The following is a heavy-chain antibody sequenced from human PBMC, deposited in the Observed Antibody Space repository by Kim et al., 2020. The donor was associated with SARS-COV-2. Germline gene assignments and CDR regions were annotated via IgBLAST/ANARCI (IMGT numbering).Heavy chain of an antibody. D-gene: IGHD3-16*01. Sequence: SETLSLTCTVSGGSIRTGYFSWLRQSPGKGLEHIGYIHYSGTTNYNPSLKSRITLSVDASKNQFSLRLTSVTAADTAVYYCAAIGPGGAWFDSWGQGILVTVSS. CDR1: GGSIRTGY. CDR3: AAIGPGGAWFDS. J-gene: IGHJ5*01. CDR2: IHYSGTT. V-gene: IGHV4-59*08.